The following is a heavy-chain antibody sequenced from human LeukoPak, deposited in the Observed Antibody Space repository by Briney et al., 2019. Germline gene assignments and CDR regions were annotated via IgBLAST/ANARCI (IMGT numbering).Heavy chain of an antibody. D-gene: IGHD3-22*01. CDR1: GFTFSSYE. V-gene: IGHV3-48*03. CDR3: ARDGSQYYYDSSGLNDI. CDR2: ISSGGRIK. J-gene: IGHJ3*02. Sequence: QPGGSLRLSCAASGFTFSSYEMNWVRQAPGKGLEWVSYISSGGRIKYYADSVKGRFTISRDNAKNTLYLQINSLRAEDTAVYYCARDGSQYYYDSSGLNDIWGQGTMVTVSS.